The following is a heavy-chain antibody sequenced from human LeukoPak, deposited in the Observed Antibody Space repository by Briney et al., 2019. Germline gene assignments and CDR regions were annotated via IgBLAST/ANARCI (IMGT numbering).Heavy chain of an antibody. V-gene: IGHV4-39*01. J-gene: IGHJ3*02. Sequence: PSETPSLTCTVSGGSISSSSYYRGWIRQPPGKGLEWIGSIYYSGSTYYNPSLKSRVTISVDTSKNQFSLKLSSVTAADTAVYYCARRLKRRDGYRNDAFDIWGQGTMVTVSS. D-gene: IGHD5-24*01. CDR1: GGSISSSSYY. CDR2: IYYSGST. CDR3: ARRLKRRDGYRNDAFDI.